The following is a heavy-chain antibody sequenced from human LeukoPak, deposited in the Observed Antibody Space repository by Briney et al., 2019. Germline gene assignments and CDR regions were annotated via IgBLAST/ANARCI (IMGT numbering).Heavy chain of an antibody. CDR3: ATFARAWASADSSGSDYYYYGMDV. Sequence: GGSLRLSCAASGFTFSSYSMNWVRQAPGKGLEWVSYISSSSSTIYYADSVKGRFTISRDNAKNSLYLQMNSLRDEDTAVYYCATFARAWASADSSGSDYYYYGMDVWGQGTTVTVSS. J-gene: IGHJ6*02. V-gene: IGHV3-48*02. CDR2: ISSSSSTI. D-gene: IGHD3-22*01. CDR1: GFTFSSYS.